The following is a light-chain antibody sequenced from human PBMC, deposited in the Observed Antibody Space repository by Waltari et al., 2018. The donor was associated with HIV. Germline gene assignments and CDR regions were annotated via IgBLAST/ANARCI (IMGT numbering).Light chain of an antibody. CDR2: EVN. J-gene: IGLJ1*01. CDR1: SSDIGYFDY. CDR3: CSYAGAYTYV. Sequence: QSALTQPRSVSGSPGQSVTISCTGTSSDIGYFDYVSWYQQYPGKAPPVIIYEVNQRPSGLPDRFTGSKSGITASLSISVLQGEDEADYYCCSYAGAYTYVFGTGTKVNVL. V-gene: IGLV2-11*01.